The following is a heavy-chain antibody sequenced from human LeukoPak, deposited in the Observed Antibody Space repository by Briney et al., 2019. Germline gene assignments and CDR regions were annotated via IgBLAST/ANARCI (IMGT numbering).Heavy chain of an antibody. V-gene: IGHV3-23*01. CDR1: GFTFSSCA. CDR2: ISGSGGST. CDR3: AKYRNDIGAFDI. D-gene: IGHD5-12*01. Sequence: GGSLRLSCAASGFTFSSCAMSWVRQAPGKGLEWVSAISGSGGSTYYADSVKGRFTVSRDNSKNTLYLQMNSLRAEDTAVYYCAKYRNDIGAFDIWGQGTMVTVSS. J-gene: IGHJ3*02.